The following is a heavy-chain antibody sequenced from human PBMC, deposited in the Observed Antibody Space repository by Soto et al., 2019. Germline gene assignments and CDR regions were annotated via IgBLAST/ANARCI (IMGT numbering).Heavy chain of an antibody. CDR2: IFYSGTT. D-gene: IGHD1-1*01. CDR1: GDSLSSADYY. CDR3: ARDLWVEPELYYYGMDV. Sequence: PSETLSLTCTVSGDSLSSADYYWSWIRQTSGKGLEWIGHIFYSGTTYYNPSLQSRLTISVDTSKNHFSLRLTSVTAADTAVYYCARDLWVEPELYYYGMDVWGQGTTVTVSS. J-gene: IGHJ6*02. V-gene: IGHV4-30-4*01.